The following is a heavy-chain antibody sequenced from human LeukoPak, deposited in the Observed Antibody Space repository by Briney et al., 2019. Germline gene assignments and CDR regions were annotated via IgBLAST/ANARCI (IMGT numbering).Heavy chain of an antibody. CDR3: ARTSSRPFDY. D-gene: IGHD2-2*01. CDR1: GYTFTSYG. CDR2: INPNSGGT. Sequence: ASVKVSCKASGYTFTSYGISWVRQAPGQGLEWMGWINPNSGGTNYAQKFQGRVTITRDTSASTAYMELSSLRSEDTAVYYCARTSSRPFDYWGQGTLVTVSS. V-gene: IGHV1-18*01. J-gene: IGHJ4*02.